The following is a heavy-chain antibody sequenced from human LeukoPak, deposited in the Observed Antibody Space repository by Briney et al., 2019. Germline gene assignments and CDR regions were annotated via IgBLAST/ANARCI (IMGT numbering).Heavy chain of an antibody. CDR2: ISSSSSYI. CDR3: ARDHYGDLYYFDY. Sequence: PGGSLRLSCAASGFTFSSYSMNWVRQAPGKGLEWVSFISSSSSYIYYADSVRGRFTISRDNAKNSLYLQMNSLRAEDTAVYYCARDHYGDLYYFDYWGQGTLVTVSS. D-gene: IGHD4-17*01. CDR1: GFTFSSYS. J-gene: IGHJ4*02. V-gene: IGHV3-21*06.